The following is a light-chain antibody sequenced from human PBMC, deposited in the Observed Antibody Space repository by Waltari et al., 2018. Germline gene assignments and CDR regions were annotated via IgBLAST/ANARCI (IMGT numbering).Light chain of an antibody. J-gene: IGLJ2*01. CDR1: DIGSRS. CDR3: QVWDDSSDHVV. Sequence: SYVLTQPPSVSVAPGKTARITCGGSDIGSRSVHWYQQKPGQAPVLVVYNDGDRPSGIPERFSGTNSGNTATLTITRVEDADEADYYCQVWDDSSDHVVFGGGTKLTAL. CDR2: NDG. V-gene: IGLV3-21*03.